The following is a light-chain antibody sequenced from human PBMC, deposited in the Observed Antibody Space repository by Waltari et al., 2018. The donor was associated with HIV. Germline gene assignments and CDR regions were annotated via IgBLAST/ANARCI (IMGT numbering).Light chain of an antibody. J-gene: IGKJ4*02. CDR1: QTVLHSSNKKNH. CDR3: AAWDSSLSGLKWV. CDR2: WAS. Sequence: DIAMTQSPDSLAVSLGDKATINCRSSQTVLHSSNKKNHLAWYQRKPGQRPRLVLYWASTRESGVPDRFSGSKSGSSASLAVSGLRSEDEADYYCAAWDSSLSGLKWVFGGGTK. V-gene: IGKV4-1*01.